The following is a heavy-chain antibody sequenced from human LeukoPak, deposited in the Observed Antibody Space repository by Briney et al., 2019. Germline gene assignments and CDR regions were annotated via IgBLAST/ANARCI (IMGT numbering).Heavy chain of an antibody. CDR3: ARDLAHRRIDYYGSGSYSHA. J-gene: IGHJ5*02. Sequence: PGGSLRLSCAASGFTFSSYGMHWVRQAPGKGLEWVAVISYDGSNKYYADSVKGRFTISRDNSKNTLYLQMNSLRAEDTAVYYCARDLAHRRIDYYGSGSYSHAWGQGTLVTVSS. V-gene: IGHV3-30*03. CDR2: ISYDGSNK. CDR1: GFTFSSYG. D-gene: IGHD3-10*01.